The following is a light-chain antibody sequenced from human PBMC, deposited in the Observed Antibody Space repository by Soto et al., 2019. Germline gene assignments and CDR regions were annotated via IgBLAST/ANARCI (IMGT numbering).Light chain of an antibody. Sequence: DIQMTQSPSSLSASVGDRVTITCRASQSISNYVNWYQQKPGKAPKLLIYAASSLQSGVPSRFSGSGSGTDFTLTINSLQPEDFATYYCQQSYSSLSITFGQGTRLEI. J-gene: IGKJ5*01. V-gene: IGKV1-39*01. CDR2: AAS. CDR1: QSISNY. CDR3: QQSYSSLSIT.